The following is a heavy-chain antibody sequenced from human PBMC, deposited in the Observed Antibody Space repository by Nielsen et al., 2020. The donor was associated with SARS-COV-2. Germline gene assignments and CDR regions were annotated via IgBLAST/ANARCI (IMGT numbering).Heavy chain of an antibody. CDR2: FGVPRPNT. CDR3: ARNEAAPGMETNWYDH. V-gene: IGHV3-23*01. J-gene: IGHJ5*02. CDR1: GFNFNNYA. D-gene: IGHD6-13*01. Sequence: GESLKISCAASGFNFNNYAMTWVRQAPGKGLEWVSTFGVPRPNTYYADSVKGRFTISRDNSKHTLYLQMDSLRADDTAVYYCARNEAAPGMETNWYDHWGQGTPVTVSS.